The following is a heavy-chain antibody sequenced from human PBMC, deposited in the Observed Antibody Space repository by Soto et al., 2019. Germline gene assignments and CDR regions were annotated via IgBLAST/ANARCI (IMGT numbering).Heavy chain of an antibody. CDR3: ASSRGIFGGFDS. Sequence: PGGSLRLSCVVSGLTFSRYVMSWVRQAPGKGLEWVSIISGSGDRTFYADSVKGRFTISRDNSQNTVYLQMNSLRAEDTAVYYCASSRGIFGGFDSWGQGALVTVSS. J-gene: IGHJ4*02. CDR2: ISGSGDRT. D-gene: IGHD3-3*01. V-gene: IGHV3-23*01. CDR1: GLTFSRYV.